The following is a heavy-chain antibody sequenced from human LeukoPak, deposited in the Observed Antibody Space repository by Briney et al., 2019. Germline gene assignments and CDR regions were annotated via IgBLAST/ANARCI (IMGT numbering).Heavy chain of an antibody. Sequence: GGSLRLSCVASGFTFSAHAMSWVRLAPGKGLEWVSAIGGSDGSTYYADSVKGRFTISRDNSKDTLYLQMNSLRVEDTATYYCAKRDSSGSYPYYFDYWGQGTLVTVSS. CDR2: IGGSDGST. CDR1: GFTFSAHA. CDR3: AKRDSSGSYPYYFDY. D-gene: IGHD3-22*01. J-gene: IGHJ4*02. V-gene: IGHV3-23*01.